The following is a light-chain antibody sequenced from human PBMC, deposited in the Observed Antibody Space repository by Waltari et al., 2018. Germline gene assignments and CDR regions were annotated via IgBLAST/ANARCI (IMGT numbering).Light chain of an antibody. V-gene: IGLV2-11*01. CDR2: DVT. Sequence: QSALTQPRSVSGSPGQSVTISCTGTSNNIGSYNYVSWYQQYPGKAPKLMIYDVTKRPSGVPHRFSASKSGNTASLTTSGLQAEDEADYYCCSYAGSHTYVFGTATKVTVL. CDR3: CSYAGSHTYV. CDR1: SNNIGSYNY. J-gene: IGLJ1*01.